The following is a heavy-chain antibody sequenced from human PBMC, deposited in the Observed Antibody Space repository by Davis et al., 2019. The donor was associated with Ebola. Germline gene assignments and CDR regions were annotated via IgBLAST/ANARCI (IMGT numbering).Heavy chain of an antibody. D-gene: IGHD1-26*01. CDR1: GFTFSSYE. J-gene: IGHJ6*02. Sequence: GGSLRLSCAASGFTFSSYEMNWVRQAPGKGLEWVSYISSSGSTIYYADSVKGRFTISRDNSKNTLYLQMSSLRAEDTAVYYCVKVHSSGSYLLRTWGWDYYYGMDVWGQGTTVTVSS. V-gene: IGHV3-48*03. CDR3: VKVHSSGSYLLRTWGWDYYYGMDV. CDR2: ISSSGSTI.